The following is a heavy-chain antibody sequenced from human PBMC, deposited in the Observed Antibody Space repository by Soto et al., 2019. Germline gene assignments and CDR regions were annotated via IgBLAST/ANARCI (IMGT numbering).Heavy chain of an antibody. V-gene: IGHV1-24*01. D-gene: IGHD3-22*01. CDR2: FDGEDGET. CDR3: ATDLYFYGNSGQSFDY. J-gene: IGHJ4*02. Sequence: ASVKVSCKVSGYSLTELSMHWVRQAPGKGLEWMGNFDGEDGETFYAQKFQGRVTMTEDTSTDTAYMELSSLRSEDTAVYYCATDLYFYGNSGQSFDYWGQGTQVTVSS. CDR1: GYSLTELS.